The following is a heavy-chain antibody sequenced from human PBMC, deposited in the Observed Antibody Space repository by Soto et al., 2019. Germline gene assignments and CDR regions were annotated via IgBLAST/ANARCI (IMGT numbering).Heavy chain of an antibody. CDR2: TYYRSKWYN. V-gene: IGHV6-1*01. CDR3: ARGGGYCSGGSCHSGYYYYMDV. Sequence: PSQTLSLTCAISGDSVSSNSAAWNWIRQSPSRGLEWLGRTYYRSKWYNDYAVSVKSRITINPDTSKNQFSLQLNSVTPEDTAVYYCARGGGYCSGGSCHSGYYYYMDVWGKGTTVTVSS. D-gene: IGHD2-15*01. J-gene: IGHJ6*03. CDR1: GDSVSSNSAA.